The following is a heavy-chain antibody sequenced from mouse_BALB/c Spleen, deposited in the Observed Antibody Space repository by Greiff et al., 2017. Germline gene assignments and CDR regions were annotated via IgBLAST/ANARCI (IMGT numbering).Heavy chain of an antibody. CDR2: IDPENGNT. J-gene: IGHJ4*01. CDR1: GFTFNDYY. CDR3: DRGGTAGVDY. Sequence: VQLQQSGADLVRPGAFVKLSCTASGFTFNDYYMHWVMQSPEQGLEWIGWIDPENGNTLYNPKFQGKASITADTTSNTAYLQLSSLTSEDTAVYYCDRGGTAGVDYWGQGTSVTVSS. V-gene: IGHV14-1*02. D-gene: IGHD1-1*01.